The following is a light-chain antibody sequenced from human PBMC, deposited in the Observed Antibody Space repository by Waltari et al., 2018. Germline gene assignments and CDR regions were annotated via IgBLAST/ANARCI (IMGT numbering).Light chain of an antibody. CDR1: SGTIDTNY. CDR2: ENN. CDR3: QSYDTNNVI. Sequence: NFMLTQPHSVSESPGKTVTISCTGSSGTIDTNYVQWYPQRPGSVPTTVIYENNQRASGVPDRFSGSVDRSSNSASLTISGLKTEDEADYYCQSYDTNNVIFGGGTKLTVL. V-gene: IGLV6-57*02. J-gene: IGLJ2*01.